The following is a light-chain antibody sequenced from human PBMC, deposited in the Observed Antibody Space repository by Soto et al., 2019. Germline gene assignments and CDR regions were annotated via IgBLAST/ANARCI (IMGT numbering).Light chain of an antibody. J-gene: IGLJ1*01. Sequence: QSALTQPRSVSGSPGQSVTISCTGTSSDVGGYNYVSWYQQHPGTAPKLMIYDVSMRPSGVPDRFSGSKSGKTASLTISGLQAEDEADYYCCSYAGSYTLYVFGTGTKLTVL. CDR1: SSDVGGYNY. CDR3: CSYAGSYTLYV. CDR2: DVS. V-gene: IGLV2-11*01.